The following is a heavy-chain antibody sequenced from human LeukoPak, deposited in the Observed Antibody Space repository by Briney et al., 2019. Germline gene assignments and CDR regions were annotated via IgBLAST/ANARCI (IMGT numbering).Heavy chain of an antibody. CDR3: AKGSNWSYDY. CDR1: GFACSSYT. J-gene: IGHJ4*02. CDR2: ISNSGSYI. D-gene: IGHD7-27*01. V-gene: IGHV3-21*06. Sequence: GGSLRLSCAASGFACSSYTVHWVRQAPGKGLEWVSSISNSGSYIYYPDSVKGRFTTSRDNAKNSLYLQMNSLRAEDTAVYYCAKGSNWSYDYWGQGTLVTVSS.